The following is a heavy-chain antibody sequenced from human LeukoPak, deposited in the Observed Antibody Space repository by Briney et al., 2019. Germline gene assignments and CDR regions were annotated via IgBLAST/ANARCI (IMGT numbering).Heavy chain of an antibody. CDR3: ARATHCSSATCYRPFDY. V-gene: IGHV4-34*01. J-gene: IGHJ4*02. D-gene: IGHD2-2*02. Sequence: SETLSLTCAVYGGSFSGYYWSWIRQPPGKGLEWIGDINHSGRTNYNPSLKSRVTLSVDTSKSQFSLKLTSVTAADTAVYYCARATHCSSATCYRPFDYWGQGTLVTVSS. CDR2: INHSGRT. CDR1: GGSFSGYY.